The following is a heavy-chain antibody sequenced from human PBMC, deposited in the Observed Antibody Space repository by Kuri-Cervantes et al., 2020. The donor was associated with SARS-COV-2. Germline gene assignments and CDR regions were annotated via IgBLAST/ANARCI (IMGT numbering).Heavy chain of an antibody. Sequence: LKISCAASGFTFSSYAMSWVCQAPGKGLEWVSVIYSGGSSTYYADSVKGRFTISRDNSKNTLYLQMNSLRAEDTAVYYCAKDQDYYDSSGQFDYWGQGTLVTVSS. V-gene: IGHV3-23*03. CDR3: AKDQDYYDSSGQFDY. CDR2: IYSGGSST. D-gene: IGHD3-22*01. J-gene: IGHJ4*02. CDR1: GFTFSSYA.